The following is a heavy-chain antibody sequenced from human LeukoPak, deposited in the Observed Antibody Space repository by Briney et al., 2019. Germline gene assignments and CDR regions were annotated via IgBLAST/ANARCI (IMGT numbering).Heavy chain of an antibody. CDR3: ARDSGYYARRFDY. J-gene: IGHJ4*02. V-gene: IGHV4-39*07. D-gene: IGHD3-22*01. CDR2: INHSGST. Sequence: SETLSLTCTVSGGSITSSKYYWSWIRQPPGKGLEWIGEINHSGSTNYNPSLKSRVTISVDTSKNQFSLKLSSVTAADTAVYYCARDSGYYARRFDYWGQGTLVTVSP. CDR1: GGSITSSKYY.